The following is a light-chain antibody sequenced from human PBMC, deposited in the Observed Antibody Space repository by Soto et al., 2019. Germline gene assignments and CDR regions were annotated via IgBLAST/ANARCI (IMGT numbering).Light chain of an antibody. CDR1: QSVSSTY. J-gene: IGKJ3*01. V-gene: IGKV3-20*01. CDR3: QQYGSSPFA. CDR2: GAS. Sequence: EIVLTQSPGTLSLSPGERATLSCRASQSVSSTYLAWYQQKPGQAPRLLIYGASNRATGIPDRFSGSGSGTVFTLTISRLEAEDFAVYYCQQYGSSPFAFGPGTKVDI.